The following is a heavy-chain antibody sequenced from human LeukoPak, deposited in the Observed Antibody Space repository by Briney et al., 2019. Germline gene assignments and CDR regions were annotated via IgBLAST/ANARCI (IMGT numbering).Heavy chain of an antibody. CDR1: GFTFSGYA. V-gene: IGHV3-30-3*01. CDR2: MSYDGGDK. J-gene: IGHJ4*02. CDR3: APNQPGGGLDY. Sequence: GGSLRLSCAASGFTFSGYAMHWVRQAPGKGLEWVGFMSYDGGDKHYLDSVKGRVTLSRDNSNKTVYLEMNRLRPDDTAVYYCAPNQPGGGLDYWGQGILVTVSS. D-gene: IGHD1-14*01.